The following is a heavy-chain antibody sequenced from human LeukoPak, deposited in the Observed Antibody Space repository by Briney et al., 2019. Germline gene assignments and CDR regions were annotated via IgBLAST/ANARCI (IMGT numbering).Heavy chain of an antibody. V-gene: IGHV3-53*01. CDR1: GFTFSSHA. CDR2: VRKVGTT. CDR3: AREGEKGDGYNHGFDY. D-gene: IGHD5-24*01. Sequence: PGGSLRLSCAASGFTFSSHAMHWIRQAPGKGLEWVAVVRKVGTTVYIDSVKGRFTISRDTSKNTLNLQMNSLRAEDTAVYYCAREGEKGDGYNHGFDYWGQGTLVTVSS. J-gene: IGHJ4*02.